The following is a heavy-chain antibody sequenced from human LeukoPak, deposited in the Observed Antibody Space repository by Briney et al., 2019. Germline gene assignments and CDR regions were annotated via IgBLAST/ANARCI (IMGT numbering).Heavy chain of an antibody. V-gene: IGHV4-34*01. Sequence: SETLSLTCAVYGGSFSGYYWSWICQPPGKGLEWIGEVNHSGSTNYNPSLKSRVTISVDTSKNQFSLKLSSVTAADTAVYYCARVGGLYGDYYFDYWGQGTLVTVSS. D-gene: IGHD4-17*01. J-gene: IGHJ4*02. CDR1: GGSFSGYY. CDR3: ARVGGLYGDYYFDY. CDR2: VNHSGST.